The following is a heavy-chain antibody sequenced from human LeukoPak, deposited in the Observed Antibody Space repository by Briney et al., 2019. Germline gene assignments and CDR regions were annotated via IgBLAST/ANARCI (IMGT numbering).Heavy chain of an antibody. CDR3: ARTSGYSYGREVDY. CDR1: GGTFSSYA. Sequence: ASVKVSCKAPGGTFSSYAISWVRQAPGQGLEWMGGIIPIFGTANYAQKFQGRVTITADESTSTAYMELSSLRSEDTAVYYCARTSGYSYGREVDYWGQGTLVTVSS. CDR2: IIPIFGTA. J-gene: IGHJ4*02. D-gene: IGHD5-18*01. V-gene: IGHV1-69*13.